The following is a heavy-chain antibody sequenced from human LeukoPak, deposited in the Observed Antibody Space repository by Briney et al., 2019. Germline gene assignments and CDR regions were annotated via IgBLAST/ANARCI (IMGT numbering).Heavy chain of an antibody. CDR2: ISYDGSNK. J-gene: IGHJ4*02. CDR1: GFTFSSYG. V-gene: IGHV3-30*18. CDR3: AKGRYSYGPDTFDY. Sequence: PGGSLRLSCAASGFTFSSYGMHWVRQAPGKGLEWVAVISYDGSNKYHADSVKGRFTIPRDNSKNTLYLQMNSLRAEDTAVYYCAKGRYSYGPDTFDYWGQGILVTVSS. D-gene: IGHD5-18*01.